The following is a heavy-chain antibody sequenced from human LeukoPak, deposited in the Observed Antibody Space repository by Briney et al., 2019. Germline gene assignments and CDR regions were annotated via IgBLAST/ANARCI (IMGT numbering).Heavy chain of an antibody. Sequence: GESLKISCVGSGFDFSRYSMTWVRQAPGKGLEWLSYISGPSNSINSIDSVKGRSTVSRDNAQNSVYLHMSNLRVEDTAVYYCARLRDYDTWGQGTLVVVSS. D-gene: IGHD4-11*01. CDR3: ARLRDYDT. CDR1: GFDFSRYS. V-gene: IGHV3-48*01. CDR2: ISGPSNSI. J-gene: IGHJ5*02.